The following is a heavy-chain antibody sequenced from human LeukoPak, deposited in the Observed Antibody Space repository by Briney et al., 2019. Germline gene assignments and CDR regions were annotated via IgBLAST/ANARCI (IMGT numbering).Heavy chain of an antibody. CDR2: INPNSGGT. Sequence: EASVKVSCKASGYTFTGYYMHWVRQAPGQGLGWMGWINPNSGGTNYAQKFQGRATMTRDTSISTAYMELSRLRSDDTAVYYCARALWELPYNRFDPWGQGTLVTVSS. CDR1: GYTFTGYY. D-gene: IGHD1-26*01. V-gene: IGHV1-2*02. CDR3: ARALWELPYNRFDP. J-gene: IGHJ5*02.